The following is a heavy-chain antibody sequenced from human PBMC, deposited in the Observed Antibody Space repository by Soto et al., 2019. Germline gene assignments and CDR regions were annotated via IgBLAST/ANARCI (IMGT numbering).Heavy chain of an antibody. V-gene: IGHV3-23*01. CDR2: ISGSGGST. CDR1: GFPFSSYA. J-gene: IGHJ5*02. D-gene: IGHD3-22*01. CDR3: AKDHDYYDSSGYYHWFDP. Sequence: GGSLRLSCAASGFPFSSYAMSWVRQAPGKGLEWVSAISGSGGSTYYADSVKGRFIISRDNSKNTLYLQMNSLRAEDTAVYYCAKDHDYYDSSGYYHWFDPWGQGTLVTVSS.